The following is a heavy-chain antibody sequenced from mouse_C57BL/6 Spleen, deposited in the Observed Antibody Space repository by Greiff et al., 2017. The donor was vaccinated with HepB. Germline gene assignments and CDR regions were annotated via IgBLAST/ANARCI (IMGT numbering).Heavy chain of an antibody. CDR3: AVMVVATDYAMDY. V-gene: IGHV14-2*01. CDR1: GFNIKDYY. Sequence: EVNLVESGAELVKPGASVKLSCTASGFNIKDYYMHWVKQRTEQGLEWIGRIDPEDGETKYAPKFQGKATITADTSSNTAYLQLSSLTSEDTAVYYCAVMVVATDYAMDYWGQGTSVTVSS. J-gene: IGHJ4*01. D-gene: IGHD1-1*01. CDR2: IDPEDGET.